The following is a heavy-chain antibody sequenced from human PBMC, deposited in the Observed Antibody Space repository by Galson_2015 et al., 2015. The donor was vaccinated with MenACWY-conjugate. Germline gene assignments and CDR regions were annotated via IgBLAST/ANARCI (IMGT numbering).Heavy chain of an antibody. CDR2: IHYSGRN. V-gene: IGHV4-31*03. CDR1: GAFLSSDGYY. J-gene: IGHJ6*03. D-gene: IGHD2-21*01. CDR3: ARDGYCGGDCFSTDRAYYYYMDV. Sequence: TLSLTCSVSGAFLSSDGYYWSWIRQHPGKGLEWIGHIHYSGRNYCNPSLQSRISMSVDTSKNQFSLTLTSVTAADTAVYYCARDGYCGGDCFSTDRAYYYYMDVWGRGTTVTVYS.